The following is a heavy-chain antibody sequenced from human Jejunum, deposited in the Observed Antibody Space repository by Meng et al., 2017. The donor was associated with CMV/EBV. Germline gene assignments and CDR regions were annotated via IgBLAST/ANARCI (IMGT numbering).Heavy chain of an antibody. CDR2: ISWDGGTT. J-gene: IGHJ4*02. D-gene: IGHD5-24*01. CDR1: GFIFDDYT. CDR3: AKGTRVATISTPFDY. Sequence: SGFIFDDYTIHWVRQPPGKGLEWVSLISWDGGTTYYVNSVKSRFTISRDNSKNSLYLQMNSLRTEDTALYYCAKGTRVATISTPFDYWGQGTLVTVSS. V-gene: IGHV3-43*01.